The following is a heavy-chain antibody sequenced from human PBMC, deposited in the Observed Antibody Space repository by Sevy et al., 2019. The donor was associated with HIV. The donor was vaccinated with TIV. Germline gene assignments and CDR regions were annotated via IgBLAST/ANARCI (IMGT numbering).Heavy chain of an antibody. CDR1: GFTFSNYA. V-gene: IGHV3-23*01. Sequence: GGSLRLSCAASGFTFSNYAMTWVRQAPGKGLEWVSSISGSTGTTYYADSVKGRFTISRDNSKNTLYLQMNSLRAEDTAVYSCAKDTGSGRIYFDSWGQETPVTVSS. J-gene: IGHJ4*02. CDR3: AKDTGSGRIYFDS. D-gene: IGHD3-10*01. CDR2: ISGSTGTT.